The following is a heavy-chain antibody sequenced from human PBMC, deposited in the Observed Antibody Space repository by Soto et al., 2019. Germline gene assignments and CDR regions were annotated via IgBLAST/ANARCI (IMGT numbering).Heavy chain of an antibody. J-gene: IGHJ4*02. CDR1: GGTFSNYV. CDR2: IIPISGAA. CDR3: ARAITSTVVPYFDF. Sequence: QVQLVQSGAAVKKPGSSVKVSCKASGGTFSNYVVNWVRQAPGQGLEWMGRIIPISGAANYAQKFQGRGTMPADKCTSTYYMELSSLRSEDTDVFYCARAITSTVVPYFDFWGQGTLVTVSS. D-gene: IGHD2-21*01. V-gene: IGHV1-69*06.